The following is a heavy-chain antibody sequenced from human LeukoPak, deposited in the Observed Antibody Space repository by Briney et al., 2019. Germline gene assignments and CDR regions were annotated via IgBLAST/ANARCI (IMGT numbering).Heavy chain of an antibody. V-gene: IGHV3-11*04. D-gene: IGHD3-22*01. J-gene: IGHJ3*02. CDR3: AKGEADDSSGADGFDI. CDR1: GFTFSDYY. CDR2: ISSSGSTI. Sequence: NPGGSLRLSCAASGFTFSDYYMSWIRQAPGKGLEWVSYISSSGSTIYYADSVKGRFTISRDNAKNSLYLQMNSLRAEDTAVYYCAKGEADDSSGADGFDIWGQGTMVTVSS.